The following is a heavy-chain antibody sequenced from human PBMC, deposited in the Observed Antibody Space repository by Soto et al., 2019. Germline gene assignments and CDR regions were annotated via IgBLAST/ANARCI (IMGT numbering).Heavy chain of an antibody. D-gene: IGHD3-3*01. CDR3: ASYDFWSGYYRTAAYFDY. V-gene: IGHV3-30-3*01. CDR1: GFTFSSYA. CDR2: ISYDGSNK. J-gene: IGHJ4*02. Sequence: TGGSLRLSCAASGFTFSSYAMHWVRQAPGKGLEWVAVISYDGSNKYYADSVKGRFTISRDNSKNTLYLQMNSLRAEDTAVYYCASYDFWSGYYRTAAYFDYWGQGTLVTVSS.